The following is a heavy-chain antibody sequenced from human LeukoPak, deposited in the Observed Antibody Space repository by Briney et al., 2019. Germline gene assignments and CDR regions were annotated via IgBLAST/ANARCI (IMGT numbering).Heavy chain of an antibody. V-gene: IGHV3-30*18. CDR1: GFTFTTYG. J-gene: IGHJ6*04. D-gene: IGHD3-10*02. CDR3: AELGITMIGGV. CDR2: ISFDGSDK. Sequence: GGSLRLSCAASGFTFTTYGMHWVRQAPGKGLEWVALISFDGSDKYYSDSVKGRFTISRDNSRNTLYLQMNSVRVEDTAVYYCAELGITMIGGVWGKGTTVTISS.